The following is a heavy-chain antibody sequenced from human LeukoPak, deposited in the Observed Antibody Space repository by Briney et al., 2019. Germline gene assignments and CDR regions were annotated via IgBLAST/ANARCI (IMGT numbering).Heavy chain of an antibody. J-gene: IGHJ4*02. CDR1: GYSISSGYY. D-gene: IGHD6-19*01. V-gene: IGHV4-38-2*01. CDR3: AGAVAGYYFDY. CDR2: IYHSGST. Sequence: SETLSLTCAVSGYSISSGYYWGWIRQPPGKGLEWIGSIYHSGSTYYNPSLKSRVTISVDTSKNQLSLKLSSVTAADTAVYYCAGAVAGYYFDYWGQGTLVTVSS.